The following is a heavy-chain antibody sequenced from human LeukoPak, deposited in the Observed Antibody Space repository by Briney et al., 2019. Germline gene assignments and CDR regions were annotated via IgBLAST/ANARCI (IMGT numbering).Heavy chain of an antibody. CDR3: ASPLGQWLVEGAFDI. Sequence: GGSLRPSCVGSGFIFGGYTMNWVRQAPGKGLEWVSYISSSSTIYYADSVKGRFTISRDNAKNSLYLQMNSLRAEDTAVYYCASPLGQWLVEGAFDIWGQGTMVTVSS. CDR2: ISSSSTI. CDR1: GFIFGGYT. J-gene: IGHJ3*02. V-gene: IGHV3-48*04. D-gene: IGHD6-19*01.